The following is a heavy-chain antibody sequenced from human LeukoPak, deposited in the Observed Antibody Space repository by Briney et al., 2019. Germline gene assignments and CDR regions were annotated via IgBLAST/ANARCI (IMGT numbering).Heavy chain of an antibody. V-gene: IGHV4-4*07. CDR2: IFTSGST. CDR3: AGESSGSYTPYYYYYMDV. Sequence: SETLSLTCTVSGGSISSYYWSWIRQPAGKGLEWIGRIFTSGSTNYNPSLKSRVTMSVDTSKNQFSLKLSSVTAADTAVYYCAGESSGSYTPYYYYYMDVWGKGTTVTVSS. J-gene: IGHJ6*03. CDR1: GGSISSYY. D-gene: IGHD1-26*01.